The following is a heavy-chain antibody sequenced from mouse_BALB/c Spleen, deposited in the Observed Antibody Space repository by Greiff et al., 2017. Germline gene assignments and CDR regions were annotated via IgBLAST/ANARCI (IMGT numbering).Heavy chain of an antibody. CDR2: ISYSGST. CDR1: GYSITSDYA. V-gene: IGHV3-2*02. D-gene: IGHD2-1*01. J-gene: IGHJ4*01. Sequence: EVQLQESGPGLVKPSQSLSLTCTVTGYSITSDYAWNWIRQFPGNKLEWMGYISYSGSTSYNPSLKSRISITRDTSKNQFFLQLNSVTTEDTATYYCAREEGGNYVGGAMDYWGQGTSVTVSS. CDR3: AREEGGNYVGGAMDY.